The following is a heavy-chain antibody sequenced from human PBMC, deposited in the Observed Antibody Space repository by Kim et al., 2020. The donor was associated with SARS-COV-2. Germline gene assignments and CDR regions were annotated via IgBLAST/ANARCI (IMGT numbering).Heavy chain of an antibody. D-gene: IGHD2-2*01. CDR1: GDSFSSNIYS. J-gene: IGHJ6*02. CDR2: IYYSGNT. CDR3: ARHGGAIVVVPAAYGMDV. V-gene: IGHV4-39*07. Sequence: SETLSLTCIVSGDSFSSNIYSWGWVRQPPGKGLEWIGNIYYSGNTHYNPSLKSRVTISLDTSKNQFSLKLSSVTAADTALYYCARHGGAIVVVPAAYGMDVWGQGATVIVSS.